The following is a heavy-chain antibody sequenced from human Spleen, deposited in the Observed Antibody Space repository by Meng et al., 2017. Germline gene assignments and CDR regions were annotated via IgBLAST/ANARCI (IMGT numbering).Heavy chain of an antibody. J-gene: IGHJ6*02. V-gene: IGHV1-24*01. Sequence: ASVKVPCKLSGHALTELSMHWVRQAPGKGLEWMGGFDPEEDEIIYAQKFQGRVTMTEDTSTDTAYMELSSLRSDDTAVYYCARGSFYYDSSGYYRYYYYYGMDVWGQGTTVTVSS. D-gene: IGHD3-22*01. CDR1: GHALTELS. CDR2: FDPEEDEI. CDR3: ARGSFYYDSSGYYRYYYYYGMDV.